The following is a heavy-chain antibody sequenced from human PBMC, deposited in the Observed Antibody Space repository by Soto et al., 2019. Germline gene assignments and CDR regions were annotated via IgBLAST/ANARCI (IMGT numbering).Heavy chain of an antibody. D-gene: IGHD3-10*01. Sequence: GGSLRLSCAASGFTFSSYSMNWVRQAPGKGLEWVSSISSSSSYIYYADSVKGRFTISRDNAKNLLYLQMNSLRADDTAVYYCACLKNLGFRDYWGQGALVTVSS. CDR2: ISSSSSYI. CDR1: GFTFSSYS. J-gene: IGHJ4*02. V-gene: IGHV3-21*01. CDR3: ACLKNLGFRDY.